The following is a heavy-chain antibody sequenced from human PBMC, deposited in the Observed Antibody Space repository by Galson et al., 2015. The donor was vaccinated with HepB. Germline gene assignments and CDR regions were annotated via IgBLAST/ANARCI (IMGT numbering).Heavy chain of an antibody. CDR2: IKPDGREK. Sequence: SLRLSCAASGFTFNGFTFNNYWMNWVRQAPEKGLEWVANIKPDGREKYYVDSVKGRFTISRDNAKNSVFLQMNNLRAEETAIYYCTSAMYSGYTKFDYWGQGSLVTVSS. CDR1: GFTFNGFTFNNYW. CDR3: TSAMYSGYTKFDY. V-gene: IGHV3-7*01. J-gene: IGHJ4*02. D-gene: IGHD3-22*01.